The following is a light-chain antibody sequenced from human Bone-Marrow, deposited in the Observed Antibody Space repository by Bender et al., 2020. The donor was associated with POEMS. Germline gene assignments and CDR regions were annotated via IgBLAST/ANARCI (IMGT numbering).Light chain of an antibody. J-gene: IGLJ3*02. V-gene: IGLV1-47*02. CDR3: AAWDDSLNGWV. Sequence: QSVLTQPPSASGTPGQRVTISCSGSSSNIGSNYVYWYQQLPGTAPRLLIYTNNERPSGVPDRFSGSKSGTSASLAITGLQSDDEADYYCAAWDDSLNGWVFGGGTKLTVL. CDR1: SSNIGSNY. CDR2: TNN.